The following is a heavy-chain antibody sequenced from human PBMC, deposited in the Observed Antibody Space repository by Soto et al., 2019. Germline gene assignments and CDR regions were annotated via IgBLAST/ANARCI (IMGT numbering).Heavy chain of an antibody. CDR1: GNTLSGLP. V-gene: IGHV1-24*01. CDR3: AAGVTPFDY. D-gene: IGHD2-21*02. J-gene: IGHJ4*02. CDR2: LDYEEGER. Sequence: ASVKVSCKVSGNTLSGLPMHWVRQAPGKGLEWMGSLDYEEGERNCAHRFQVRVTVTEDTSTDTAYMDLSSLKSEDTAVYYCAAGVTPFDYCGQGTLVTVSS.